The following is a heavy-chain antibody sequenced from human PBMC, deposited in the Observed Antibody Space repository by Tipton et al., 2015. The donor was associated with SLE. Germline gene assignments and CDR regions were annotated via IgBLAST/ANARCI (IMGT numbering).Heavy chain of an antibody. J-gene: IGHJ4*02. CDR2: ISYDGRT. D-gene: IGHD5-12*01. Sequence: TLSLTCTVSGGSISSGSYYWSWIRQPPGKGLEWIGFISYDGRTKYNPSLKSRVTISLDTSKNHFSLNLSSVTAADTAVYYCARGGVGGYDYFDYWGQGALVTVSS. CDR3: ARGGVGGYDYFDY. CDR1: GGSISSGSYY. V-gene: IGHV4-31*03.